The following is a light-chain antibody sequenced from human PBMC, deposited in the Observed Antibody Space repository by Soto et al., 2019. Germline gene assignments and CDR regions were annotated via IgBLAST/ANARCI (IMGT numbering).Light chain of an antibody. CDR2: GAS. CDR3: QQAKSFPLT. Sequence: ILMTQSPATLSVSPGERATLSCGASQSVSRNLAWYQQKPGQAPRLLIYGASTRATGIPARFSGSGSGTEFTLTISSLQPEDFATYFCQQAKSFPLTFGGGTKVDIK. CDR1: QSVSRN. V-gene: IGKV3-15*01. J-gene: IGKJ4*01.